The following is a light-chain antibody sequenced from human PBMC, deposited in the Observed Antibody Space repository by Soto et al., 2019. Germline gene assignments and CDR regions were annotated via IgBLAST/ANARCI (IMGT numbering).Light chain of an antibody. CDR2: GAS. CDR3: QQHDPLPRT. V-gene: IGKV3D-15*02. J-gene: IGKJ1*01. Sequence: IVVDQNPAAERGVPGDCVSLWWLASRTVHSNVAGYHQVPGQAPRLLIHGASNRATGIPDRFNGSGSGTDFTLTISRREPEDPAFYYCQQHDPLPRTIGQGTKVDIK. CDR1: RTVHSN.